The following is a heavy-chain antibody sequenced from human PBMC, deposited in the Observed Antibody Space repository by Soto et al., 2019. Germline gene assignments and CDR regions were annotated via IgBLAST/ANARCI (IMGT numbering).Heavy chain of an antibody. J-gene: IGHJ6*02. CDR3: ARDSGMRDDNNFYGMDG. CDR2: IKPSGGST. D-gene: IGHD3-9*01. CDR1: GYTFTSPY. V-gene: IGHV1-46*04. Sequence: QVQLVQSGAEVKKSGASVKVSCKASGYTFTSPYIQWVRQAPGQGLEWLGMIKPSGGSTTYAQKLQGRVTMTRDTSTSTVYMELSSLTSEDTAVYYCARDSGMRDDNNFYGMDGWGQGTTVIVSS.